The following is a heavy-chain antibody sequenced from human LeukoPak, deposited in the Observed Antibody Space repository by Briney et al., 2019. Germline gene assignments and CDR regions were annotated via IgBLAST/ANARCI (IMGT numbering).Heavy chain of an antibody. CDR1: GGSISSYY. J-gene: IGHJ6*03. CDR2: IYYSGST. CDR3: ARETSQKGAHYMDV. Sequence: SETLSLTCTVSGGSISSYYWSWVRQPPGKGLKWIGYIYYSGSTSYSPSLRSRVTISVDTSKNQFSLKLSSVTAADTAVYYCARETSQKGAHYMDVWGKGTTVTISS. D-gene: IGHD3-16*01. V-gene: IGHV4-59*01.